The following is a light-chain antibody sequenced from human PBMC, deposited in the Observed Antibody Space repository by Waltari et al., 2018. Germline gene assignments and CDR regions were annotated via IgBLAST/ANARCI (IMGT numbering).Light chain of an antibody. V-gene: IGKV1-39*01. J-gene: IGKJ2*01. CDR1: QSVGDH. Sequence: DIQMTQSPSSLSASVGDRVTITCRASQSVGDHLNWYQQKPGKAPKLLIFAASSLYSDVPSRLSGSGSGTDFTLTISSLQPDDFATYYCQQSYSPSYTFGQGTKLEIK. CDR2: AAS. CDR3: QQSYSPSYT.